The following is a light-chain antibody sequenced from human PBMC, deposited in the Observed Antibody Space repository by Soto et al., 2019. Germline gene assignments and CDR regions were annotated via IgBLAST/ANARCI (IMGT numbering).Light chain of an antibody. CDR3: LQHYSWPWT. V-gene: IGKV3-15*01. J-gene: IGKJ1*01. CDR1: QSVSGY. Sequence: EIVMTQSPGTVPVFPGETVTLSCRASQSVSGYLDWFHQKPGQAPRLVLLRIFTRAIGVPARFSGSGSETEFTLTISGLQSEDSGVYYCLQHYSWPWTFGQGTKVDIK. CDR2: RIF.